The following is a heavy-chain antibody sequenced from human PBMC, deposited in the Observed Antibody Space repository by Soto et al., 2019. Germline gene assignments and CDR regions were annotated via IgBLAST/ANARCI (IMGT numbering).Heavy chain of an antibody. V-gene: IGHV4-4*02. CDR3: ARKNYDDQRFEY. D-gene: IGHD3-3*01. Sequence: QVQLQESGPGLVKPSGTLSLTCTVSGGSISSSNWWSWVRQSPGRGLEWIGEIYHSGSTNYNPSLHSRVSISVDKSENKFSLKVTSVTAADTAVYYCARKNYDDQRFEYCGQGTLVTVSS. J-gene: IGHJ4*02. CDR2: IYHSGST. CDR1: GGSISSSNW.